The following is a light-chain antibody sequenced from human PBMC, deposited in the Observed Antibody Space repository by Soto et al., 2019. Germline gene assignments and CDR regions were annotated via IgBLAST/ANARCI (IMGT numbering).Light chain of an antibody. J-gene: IGKJ1*01. V-gene: IGKV3-15*01. CDR1: QSVSSN. Sequence: EIVMTQSPATLSVSPGERATLSCRASQSVSSNLAWYQQKPGEAPRLLIYGASTRATGIQARFSGSGSGTEFPLTISSLQSEDFAVYYCKQYNNWPPWTFGQGTKVEIK. CDR2: GAS. CDR3: KQYNNWPPWT.